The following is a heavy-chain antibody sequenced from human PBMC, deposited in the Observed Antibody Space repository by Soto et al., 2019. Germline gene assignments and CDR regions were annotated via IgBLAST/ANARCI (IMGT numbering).Heavy chain of an antibody. Sequence: QVQLVQSGAEVKKPGASVKVSCKASGYTFTSYYMHWVRQAPGQGLEWMGIINPSGGSTSYAQKFQGRVTMTRDTSTSTVYMELSSLRSEDTAVYYCARKGLSRDTDSGMDVWGQGTTVTVSS. CDR2: INPSGGST. D-gene: IGHD5-18*01. CDR1: GYTFTSYY. V-gene: IGHV1-46*01. CDR3: ARKGLSRDTDSGMDV. J-gene: IGHJ6*02.